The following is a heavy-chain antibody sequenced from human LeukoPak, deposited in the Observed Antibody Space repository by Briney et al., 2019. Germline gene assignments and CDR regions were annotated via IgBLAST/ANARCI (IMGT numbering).Heavy chain of an antibody. CDR3: ARETYTIFGDTDHNWFDP. CDR1: GYTFTSFG. CDR2: ISAYNGNT. D-gene: IGHD3-3*01. Sequence: ASVKVSCKASGYTFTSFGISWVRQAPGQGLEWMGWISAYNGNTNYAQKLQGRVTMTTDTSTSTAYMELRSLRSDDTAVYYCARETYTIFGDTDHNWFDPWGQGTLVTVSS. J-gene: IGHJ5*02. V-gene: IGHV1-18*01.